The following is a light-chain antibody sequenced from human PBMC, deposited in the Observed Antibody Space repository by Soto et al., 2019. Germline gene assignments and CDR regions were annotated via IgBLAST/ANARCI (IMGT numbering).Light chain of an antibody. CDR3: QQYNNWPPIT. CDR2: GAS. V-gene: IGKV3-15*01. Sequence: EIVMTQSPATLSVSPGERATLSCRASQSVSSNLAWYQQKPGQAPRLLIYGASTRATGIPARFSGSGSGTEFTLTISSLQSEDFAFYCCQQYNNWPPITFGQGTRLEIK. CDR1: QSVSSN. J-gene: IGKJ5*01.